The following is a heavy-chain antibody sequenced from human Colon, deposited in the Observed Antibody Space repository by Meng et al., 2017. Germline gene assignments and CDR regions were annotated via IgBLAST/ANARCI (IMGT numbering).Heavy chain of an antibody. CDR3: ARDMSGGYYWFDP. J-gene: IGHJ5*02. CDR2: VFYSGST. Sequence: QVQESGPGWLKPSQTLSLTCTVSGGSISTSGHWWSWIRQHPGKGLEWIGYVFYSGSTQYNPSLKSRVSISVDTSKNQFSLKLYSMTAADTAVYYCARDMSGGYYWFDPWGQGTLVTVSS. D-gene: IGHD3-22*01. CDR1: GGSISTSGHW. V-gene: IGHV4-31*03.